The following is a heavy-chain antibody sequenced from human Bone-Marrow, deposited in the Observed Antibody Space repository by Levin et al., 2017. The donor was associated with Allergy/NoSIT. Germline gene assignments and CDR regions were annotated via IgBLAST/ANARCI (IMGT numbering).Heavy chain of an antibody. CDR2: INPDGSEI. D-gene: IGHD2-2*02. Sequence: GGSLRLSCAASGFTFSTYWMSWVRQAPGKGLEWVAKINPDGSEIYYADSVKGRFTISRDNAKSSLYLQMNSLRGEDTAVYYCARCYCTTTRCYMCDYWGQGTLVPVS. V-gene: IGHV3-7*01. CDR1: GFTFSTYW. J-gene: IGHJ4*02. CDR3: ARCYCTTTRCYMCDY.